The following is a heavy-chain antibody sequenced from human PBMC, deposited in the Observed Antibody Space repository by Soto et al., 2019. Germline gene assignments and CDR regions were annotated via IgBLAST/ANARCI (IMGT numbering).Heavy chain of an antibody. CDR3: ARTLPNRQLFDS. Sequence: PSETLSLTCAVYGVSFSGYYWTWIRQPPGTGLEWIGEINHSGSTNYNPSLKSRVTISVDTSKNQFSLRLASVTAADTAVYYCARTLPNRQLFDSWSQGTLVTVSS. CDR2: INHSGST. CDR1: GVSFSGYY. D-gene: IGHD1-1*01. J-gene: IGHJ4*02. V-gene: IGHV4-34*01.